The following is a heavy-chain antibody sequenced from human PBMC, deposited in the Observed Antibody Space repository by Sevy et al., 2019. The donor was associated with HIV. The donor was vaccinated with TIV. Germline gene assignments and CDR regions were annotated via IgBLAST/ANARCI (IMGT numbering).Heavy chain of an antibody. V-gene: IGHV4-4*07. CDR3: ARDQSCSSTSCYMLEAYYYYYGMDV. Sequence: SETLSLTCTVSGGSISSYYWSWIRQPAGKGLEWIGRIYTSGSTNYNPSLKSRVTMSVDTSKNQFSLKLSSVTAADTAVYYCARDQSCSSTSCYMLEAYYYYYGMDVWGQGTTVTVSS. D-gene: IGHD2-2*02. CDR2: IYTSGST. CDR1: GGSISSYY. J-gene: IGHJ6*02.